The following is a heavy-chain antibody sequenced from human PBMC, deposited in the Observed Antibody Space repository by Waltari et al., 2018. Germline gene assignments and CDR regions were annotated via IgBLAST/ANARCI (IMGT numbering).Heavy chain of an antibody. D-gene: IGHD2-2*01. J-gene: IGHJ6*02. CDR3: ARVCSSTSCPYYYGMDV. Sequence: QVQLQQWGAGLLKPSETLSLTCAVYGGSFSGYYWSWIRQPPGKGLEWIGEINHSGSTNDNPSLKSRGTISVDTSKNQFSLKLSSVTAADTAVYYCARVCSSTSCPYYYGMDVWGQGTTVTVSS. CDR2: INHSGST. CDR1: GGSFSGYY. V-gene: IGHV4-34*01.